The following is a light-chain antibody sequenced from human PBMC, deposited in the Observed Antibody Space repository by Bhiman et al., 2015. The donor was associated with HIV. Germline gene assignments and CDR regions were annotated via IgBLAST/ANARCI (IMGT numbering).Light chain of an antibody. CDR2: YDT. CDR3: QVWDSSSGYVV. J-gene: IGLJ2*01. V-gene: IGLV3-21*04. CDR1: NIGSKS. Sequence: SYELTQPPSVSVAPGKTARITCGGNNIGSKSVHWYQQKPGQAPVLVIDYDTDRPSGIPERFSGSNSGNTATLTINRVEAGDEADYYCQVWDSSSGYVVFGGRDQADRP.